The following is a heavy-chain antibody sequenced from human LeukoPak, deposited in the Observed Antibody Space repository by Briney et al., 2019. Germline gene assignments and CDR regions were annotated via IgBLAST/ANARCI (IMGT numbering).Heavy chain of an antibody. J-gene: IGHJ4*02. Sequence: GGSLRLSCAAPGITFDDYGMSWGRQAPGKGVGWVAAILYDGSNEYYADSVKGRFTVSRDNSKNTLYLQMNSLRVEDTAVYYCAREGYQVFEYWGQGTLVTVSS. D-gene: IGHD2-2*01. CDR2: ILYDGSNE. CDR1: GITFDDYG. CDR3: AREGYQVFEY. V-gene: IGHV3-30*03.